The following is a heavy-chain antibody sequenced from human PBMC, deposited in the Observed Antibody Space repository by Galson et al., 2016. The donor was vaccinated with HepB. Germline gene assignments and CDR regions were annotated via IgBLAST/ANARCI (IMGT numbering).Heavy chain of an antibody. J-gene: IGHJ4*02. CDR1: GFTFSHAW. V-gene: IGHV3-15*01. CDR2: IKSETFGGTI. Sequence: SLRLSCAASGFTFSHAWMSWVRQTPGKGLEWLSRIKSETFGGTIDYAAPVKDRFTISRDDSRDTLYLQMNNLKTEDTGVYYCTTVGTVLRYLEWLFPDYWGQGTLVTVSS. D-gene: IGHD3-3*01. CDR3: TTVGTVLRYLEWLFPDY.